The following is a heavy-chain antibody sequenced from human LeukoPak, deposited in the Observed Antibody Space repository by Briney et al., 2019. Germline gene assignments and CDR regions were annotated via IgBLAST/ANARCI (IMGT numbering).Heavy chain of an antibody. CDR3: AITHYDSSGSYFDY. V-gene: IGHV4-59*01. CDR1: GGSISSYY. Sequence: PSETLSLTCTVSGGSISSYYWSWIRQPPGKGLEWIGYIYYSGSTNYNPSLKSRVTISVDTSKNQFSLKLSSVTAADTAVYYCAITHYDSSGSYFDYWGQGTLVTVSS. J-gene: IGHJ4*02. CDR2: IYYSGST. D-gene: IGHD3-22*01.